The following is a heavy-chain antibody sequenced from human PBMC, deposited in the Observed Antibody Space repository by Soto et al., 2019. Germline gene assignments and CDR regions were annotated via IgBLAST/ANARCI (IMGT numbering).Heavy chain of an antibody. Sequence: QVQLVESGGGLVKPGGSLRLSCAASGFTFSDYYMSWIRQAPGKGLEWVSYISSSGSTIYYADSVKGRFTISRDNAKNSMYLQMNSLRAEDTAVYYCARDRDPYCSGGSCYSGWFDPWGQGTLVTVSS. D-gene: IGHD2-15*01. J-gene: IGHJ5*02. CDR2: ISSSGSTI. V-gene: IGHV3-11*01. CDR1: GFTFSDYY. CDR3: ARDRDPYCSGGSCYSGWFDP.